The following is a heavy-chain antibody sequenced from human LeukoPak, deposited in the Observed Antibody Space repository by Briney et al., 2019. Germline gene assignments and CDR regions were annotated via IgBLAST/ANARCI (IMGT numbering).Heavy chain of an antibody. D-gene: IGHD1-26*01. Sequence: GGSLRLSCAASGFTFSDHYMDWVRQAPGKGPEWAGRIRKEIDTYNTEYAAYVIGRFIISRDDSKNSLYLQMNSLKTEDTAVYFCARLSGNYLDYWGQGTLVTVSS. CDR3: ARLSGNYLDY. J-gene: IGHJ4*02. V-gene: IGHV3-72*01. CDR1: GFTFSDHY. CDR2: IRKEIDTYNT.